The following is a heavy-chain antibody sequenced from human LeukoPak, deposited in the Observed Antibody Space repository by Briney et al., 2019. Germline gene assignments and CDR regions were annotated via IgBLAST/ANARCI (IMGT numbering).Heavy chain of an antibody. V-gene: IGHV4-59*01. CDR1: GGSISSYY. D-gene: IGHD3-10*01. CDR2: IYYSGST. CDR3: ARVSPYYGSGSYTVLDY. J-gene: IGHJ4*02. Sequence: PSETLSLTCTVSGGSISSYYWSWIRQPPGKGLEWIGYIYYSGSTNYNPSLKSRVTISVDTSKNQFSLKLSSVTAADTAAYYCARVSPYYGSGSYTVLDYWGQGTLVTVSS.